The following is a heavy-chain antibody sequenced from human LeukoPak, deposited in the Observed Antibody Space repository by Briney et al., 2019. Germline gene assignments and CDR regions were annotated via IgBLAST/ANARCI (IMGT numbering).Heavy chain of an antibody. CDR2: IKQDGGEK. J-gene: IGHJ4*02. V-gene: IGHV3-7*03. Sequence: GGSLRLSCAASGFTFSSYWMSWVRQAPGKGLEWVANIKQDGGEKYYVDSVKGRFTISRDNAKNSLYLQMNSLRAEDTAVYYCARGPAIAVAGLDYYFDYWGQGTLVTVSS. CDR1: GFTFSSYW. D-gene: IGHD6-19*01. CDR3: ARGPAIAVAGLDYYFDY.